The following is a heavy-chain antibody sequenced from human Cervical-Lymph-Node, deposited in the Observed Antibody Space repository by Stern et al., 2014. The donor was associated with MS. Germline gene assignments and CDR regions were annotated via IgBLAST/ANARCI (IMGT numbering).Heavy chain of an antibody. CDR2: IYYSGST. Sequence: VQLEESGPGLVKPSETLSLTCTVPGGSISNYFWSWIRQPPGKGLEWIGYIYYSGSTNYNTSLKSRVTSSVDTSNNQFSLKLSSVTAADTAVYYCARMPHTRRDGHNQFYFDYWGQGILVTVSS. J-gene: IGHJ4*02. CDR3: ARMPHTRRDGHNQFYFDY. V-gene: IGHV4-59*01. CDR1: GGSISNYF. D-gene: IGHD5-24*01.